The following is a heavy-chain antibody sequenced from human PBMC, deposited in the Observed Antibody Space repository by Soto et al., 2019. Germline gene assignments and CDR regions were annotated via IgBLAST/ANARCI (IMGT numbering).Heavy chain of an antibody. V-gene: IGHV3-21*06. CDR1: GFTFTRYS. CDR2: ISSTTNYI. Sequence: PGGSLRLSCAASGFTFTRYSMNWVRQAPGKGLEWVSSISSTTNYIYYGDSMEGRFTISRDNAKNSLYLEINSLRAEDTAVYYCARESEDLTSNFDYWGQGTLVTVSS. J-gene: IGHJ4*02. CDR3: ARESEDLTSNFDY.